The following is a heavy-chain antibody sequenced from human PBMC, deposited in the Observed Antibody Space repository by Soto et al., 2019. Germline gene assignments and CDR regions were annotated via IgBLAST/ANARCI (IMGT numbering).Heavy chain of an antibody. Sequence: VQLMQSGAGGKKPGSSVKVSCKASGGTFSSHYINWVRQAPGQGLEWMGGGISLFGTANYALNFKGRVTITADPTTSTAYMELNSLRSDDTADYYGAREVGYGDFSAALLDWGQGTLVTVSS. D-gene: IGHD4-17*01. CDR2: GISLFGTA. J-gene: IGHJ4*02. CDR3: AREVGYGDFSAALLD. CDR1: GGTFSSHY. V-gene: IGHV1-69*01.